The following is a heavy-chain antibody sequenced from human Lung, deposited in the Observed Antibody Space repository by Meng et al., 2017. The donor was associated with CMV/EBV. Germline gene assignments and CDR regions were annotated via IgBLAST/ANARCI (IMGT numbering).Heavy chain of an antibody. V-gene: IGHV4-34*01. CDR2: INHSGST. CDR3: ARKKSLTMVRGKMRGGWFDP. D-gene: IGHD3-10*01. J-gene: IGHJ5*02. CDR1: GGSFSGYY. Sequence: ESLKISCAVYGGSFSGYYWSWIRQPPGKGLEWIGEINHSGSTNYNPSLKSRVTISVDTSKNQFSLKLSSVTAADTAVYYCARKKSLTMVRGKMRGGWFDPWGQGTLVTVSS.